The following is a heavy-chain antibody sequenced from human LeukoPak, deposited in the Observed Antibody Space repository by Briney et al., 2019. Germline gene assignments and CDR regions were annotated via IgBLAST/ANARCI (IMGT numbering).Heavy chain of an antibody. J-gene: IGHJ6*02. CDR3: ARAYRSSTSCYYYYYGMDV. D-gene: IGHD2-2*01. Sequence: ASVKVSCKASGYTFTGYYMHWVRQAPGQGLEWMGWINPNSGGTNYAQKFQGRVTMTRDTSISTAYMELSRLRSDDTAVYYCARAYRSSTSCYYYYYGMDVWGQGTTVTVSS. V-gene: IGHV1-2*02. CDR1: GYTFTGYY. CDR2: INPNSGGT.